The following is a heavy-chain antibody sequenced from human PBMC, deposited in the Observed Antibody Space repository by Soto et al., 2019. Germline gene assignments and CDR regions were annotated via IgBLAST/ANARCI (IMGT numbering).Heavy chain of an antibody. V-gene: IGHV3-23*01. CDR1: EFTFSSYA. D-gene: IGHD2-2*01. CDR3: AKDLVVVPPASLYYYGMDV. CDR2: ISGSGGST. Sequence: EMQLLESGGGLVQPGGSLRLSCAASEFTFSSYAMSWVRQAPGKGLEWVSVISGSGGSTYYADSVKGRFTISRDNSKNTLYLQMNSLRVEDTAVYYCAKDLVVVPPASLYYYGMDVWGQGTTVTVSS. J-gene: IGHJ6*02.